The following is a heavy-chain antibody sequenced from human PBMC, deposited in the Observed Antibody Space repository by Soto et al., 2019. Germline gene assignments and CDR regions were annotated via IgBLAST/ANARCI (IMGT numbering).Heavy chain of an antibody. Sequence: PSETLSLTCTVSGGSIRSGGYYWSWIRKHQGKGLEWIGYIYDSGSTYYNPSLKSRVTISVDTSKNQFSLKLSSVTAADTAVYYCARGTYYYDSSGYYYAHGGMDVWGQGTTVTVSS. CDR1: GGSIRSGGYY. D-gene: IGHD3-22*01. V-gene: IGHV4-31*03. CDR2: IYDSGST. J-gene: IGHJ6*02. CDR3: ARGTYYYDSSGYYYAHGGMDV.